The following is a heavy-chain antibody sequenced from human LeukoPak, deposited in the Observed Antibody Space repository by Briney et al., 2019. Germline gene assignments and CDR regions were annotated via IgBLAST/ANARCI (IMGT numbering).Heavy chain of an antibody. D-gene: IGHD3-10*01. CDR3: ARQYGSGSHNDY. Sequence: SETLSLTCTVSGYSISSSSYYWGWIRQPPGKGLEWIGSIYYSGSTYYNPSLKSRVTISVDTSKNQFSLKLSSVTAADTAVYYCARQYGSGSHNDYWGQGTLVTVSS. CDR2: IYYSGST. J-gene: IGHJ4*02. V-gene: IGHV4-39*01. CDR1: GYSISSSSYY.